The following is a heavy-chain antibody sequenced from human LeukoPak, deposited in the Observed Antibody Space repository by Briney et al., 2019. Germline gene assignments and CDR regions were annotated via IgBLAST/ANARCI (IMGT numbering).Heavy chain of an antibody. Sequence: GGSLRLSCAASGFTVSGYWMNWVRQAPGKGLEWVANINHDGSEKYYVASVKGRFTIARDNAKNSLYLQMNSLRAEDTAVYYCAKDNRKQLVLDYWGQGTLVPVSS. CDR1: GFTVSGYW. D-gene: IGHD6-6*01. V-gene: IGHV3-7*01. J-gene: IGHJ4*02. CDR3: AKDNRKQLVLDY. CDR2: INHDGSEK.